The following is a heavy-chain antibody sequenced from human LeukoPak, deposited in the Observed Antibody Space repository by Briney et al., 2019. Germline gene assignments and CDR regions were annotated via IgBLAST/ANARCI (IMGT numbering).Heavy chain of an antibody. D-gene: IGHD2-2*01. V-gene: IGHV3-21*01. J-gene: IGHJ6*03. CDR3: AKDGVVVVPAANYYYYYMDV. Sequence: GGSLRLSCAASGFTFSSYSMNWVRQAPGKGLEWVSSISSSSSYIYYADSVKGRFTISRDNAKNSLYLQMNSLRAEDTAVYYCAKDGVVVVPAANYYYYYMDVWGKGTTVTVSS. CDR1: GFTFSSYS. CDR2: ISSSSSYI.